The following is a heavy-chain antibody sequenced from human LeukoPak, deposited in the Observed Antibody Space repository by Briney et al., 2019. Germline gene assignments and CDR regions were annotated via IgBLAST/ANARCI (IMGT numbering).Heavy chain of an antibody. CDR1: GFTFSSYA. J-gene: IGHJ4*02. V-gene: IGHV3-9*01. D-gene: IGHD5-18*01. CDR3: AKGAGYSYGQAFDY. Sequence: GGSLRLSCAASGFTFSSYAMHWVRQAPGKGLEWVSGISWNSGSIGYADSVKGRFTISRDNAKNSLYLQMNSLRAEDTALYYCAKGAGYSYGQAFDYWGQGTLVTVSS. CDR2: ISWNSGSI.